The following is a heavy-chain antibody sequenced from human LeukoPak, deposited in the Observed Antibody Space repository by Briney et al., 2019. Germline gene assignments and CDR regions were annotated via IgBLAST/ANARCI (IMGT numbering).Heavy chain of an antibody. J-gene: IGHJ6*03. V-gene: IGHV1-18*01. D-gene: IGHD2-2*01. CDR3: ARDKANCSSTSCSGDYYYYMDV. CDR2: ISAYNGNT. Sequence: GASVTVSCKASGYTFTSYGISWVRQAPGQGLEWMGWISAYNGNTNYAQKLQGRVTMATDTSTSTAYMELRSLRSDDTAVYYCARDKANCSSTSCSGDYYYYMDVWGKGTTVTVSS. CDR1: GYTFTSYG.